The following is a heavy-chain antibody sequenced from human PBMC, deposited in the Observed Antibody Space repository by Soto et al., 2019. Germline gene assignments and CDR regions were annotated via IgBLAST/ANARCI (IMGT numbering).Heavy chain of an antibody. D-gene: IGHD3-10*01. V-gene: IGHV3-53*04. J-gene: IGHJ3*02. CDR3: ARDSYYGSGTRAFDI. CDR1: GFTVSSNY. CDR2: IYSGGST. Sequence: GGSLRLSCAASGFTVSSNYMSWVRQAPGKGLEWVSVIYSGGSTYYADSVKGRFTISRHNSKNTLYLQMNSLRAEDTAVYYCARDSYYGSGTRAFDIWGQVTMVTVSS.